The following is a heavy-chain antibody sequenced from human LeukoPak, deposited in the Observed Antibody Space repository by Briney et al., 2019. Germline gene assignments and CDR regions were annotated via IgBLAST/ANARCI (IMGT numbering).Heavy chain of an antibody. J-gene: IGHJ3*02. CDR1: GDSISNYY. Sequence: SETLSLTFTVSGDSISNYYWSWIRQPAGKGLEWIGRIYTSGSTNYNPSLRSRVTMSVDTSKNQFSLKLSSVTAADTAVYYCAAETGSHDAFDIWGQGTMVTVSS. D-gene: IGHD1-26*01. CDR2: IYTSGST. V-gene: IGHV4-4*07. CDR3: AAETGSHDAFDI.